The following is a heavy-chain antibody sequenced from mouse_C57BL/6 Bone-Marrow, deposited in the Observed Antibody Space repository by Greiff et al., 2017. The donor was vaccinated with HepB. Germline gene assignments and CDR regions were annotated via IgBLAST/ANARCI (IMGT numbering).Heavy chain of an antibody. Sequence: QVQLQQSGAELARPGASVKLSCKASGYTFTSYGISWVKQRTGQGLEWIGEIYPRSGNTYYNEKFKGKATLTADKSSSKAYMELRSLTSEDSAVYFCARSPLPPFDYWGQGTTLTVSS. V-gene: IGHV1-81*01. CDR2: IYPRSGNT. CDR1: GYTFTSYG. J-gene: IGHJ2*01. CDR3: ARSPLPPFDY. D-gene: IGHD2-10*01.